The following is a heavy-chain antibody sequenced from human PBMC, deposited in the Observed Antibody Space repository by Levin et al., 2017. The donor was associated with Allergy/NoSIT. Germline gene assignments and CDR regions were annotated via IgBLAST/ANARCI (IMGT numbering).Heavy chain of an antibody. CDR2: ISSSGSTI. J-gene: IGHJ5*02. Sequence: GGSLRLSCAASGFTFSDYYMSWIRQAPGKGLEWVSYISSSGSTIYYADSVKGRFTISRDNAKNSLYLQMNSLRAEDTAVYYCARAKSSSYHHYINIPGSWFDPWGQGTLVTVSS. CDR1: GFTFSDYY. CDR3: ARAKSSSYHHYINIPGSWFDP. V-gene: IGHV3-11*01. D-gene: IGHD2-15*01.